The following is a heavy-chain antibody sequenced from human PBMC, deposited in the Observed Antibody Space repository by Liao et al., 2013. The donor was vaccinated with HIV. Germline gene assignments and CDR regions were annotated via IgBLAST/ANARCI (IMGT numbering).Heavy chain of an antibody. CDR2: IYTGMSTTGTT. CDR1: GDLIRRDNYY. J-gene: IGHJ2*01. D-gene: IGHD1-26*01. Sequence: QVQLQQWGAGLLKPSETLSLTCAVSGDLIRRDNYYWTWIRQPAGKGLEWIGHIYTGMSTTGTTNYNPSLKSRVSISADTSSNHVSLKLTSVTAQTTAVYYXARVQWEPAPNWYSDLWAVAPWSLSPQ. V-gene: IGHV4-61*02. CDR3: ARVQWEPAPNWYSDL.